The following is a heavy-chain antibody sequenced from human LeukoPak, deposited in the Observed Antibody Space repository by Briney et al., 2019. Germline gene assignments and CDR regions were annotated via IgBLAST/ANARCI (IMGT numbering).Heavy chain of an antibody. V-gene: IGHV3-21*01. Sequence: GGSLRLSCAASGFTFSSYSMNWVRQAPGKGLEWVSSISSSSSYIYYADSVKGRFTLSRDNSKNTLYLQMNSLRAEDTAVYYCARDQIRYSYGNYYYGMDVWGQGTTVTVSS. CDR2: ISSSSSYI. D-gene: IGHD5-18*01. J-gene: IGHJ6*02. CDR3: ARDQIRYSYGNYYYGMDV. CDR1: GFTFSSYS.